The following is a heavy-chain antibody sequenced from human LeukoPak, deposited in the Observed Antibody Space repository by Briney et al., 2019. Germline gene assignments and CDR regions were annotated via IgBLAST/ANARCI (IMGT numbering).Heavy chain of an antibody. J-gene: IGHJ3*02. D-gene: IGHD1-26*01. Sequence: GGSLRLSCAASGFTFSSYAMSWVRQAPGKGLEWVSAISGSGVSTYYADSVKGRFTISRDNSKNALYLQMNSLRAEDTAVYSCAKDMRPGGSYSDAFDIWGQGTMVTVSS. V-gene: IGHV3-23*01. CDR1: GFTFSSYA. CDR2: ISGSGVST. CDR3: AKDMRPGGSYSDAFDI.